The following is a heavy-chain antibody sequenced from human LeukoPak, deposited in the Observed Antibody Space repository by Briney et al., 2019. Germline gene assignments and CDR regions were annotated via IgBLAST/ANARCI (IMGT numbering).Heavy chain of an antibody. CDR1: GFTVSSNY. J-gene: IGHJ3*02. V-gene: IGHV3-66*01. D-gene: IGHD1-26*01. Sequence: GGSLRLSCAASGFTVSSNYMTWVRQAPGKGLEWVSGIYSGGNTYHAHSMKARLPTYRDNPKNTLYPQRNSLRADDTAVYYCARAVGFIVGATPGAFDIWGQGTMVTVSS. CDR3: ARAVGFIVGATPGAFDI. CDR2: IYSGGNT.